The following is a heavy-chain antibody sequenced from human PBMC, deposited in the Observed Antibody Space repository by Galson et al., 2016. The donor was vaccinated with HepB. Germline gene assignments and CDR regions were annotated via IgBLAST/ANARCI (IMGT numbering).Heavy chain of an antibody. V-gene: IGHV3-11*06. CDR2: ISSSGGST. Sequence: SLRLSCAASGFTLSDYYMSWIRQAPGKGLEWVSYISSSGGSTNYADSVKGRFTVSRDNAKNSLYLQMNSLRAEDTAVYYCARDDYCSGFNCYDGYYYGLDVWGRGTTVTVSS. J-gene: IGHJ6*02. CDR1: GFTLSDYY. CDR3: ARDDYCSGFNCYDGYYYGLDV. D-gene: IGHD2-15*01.